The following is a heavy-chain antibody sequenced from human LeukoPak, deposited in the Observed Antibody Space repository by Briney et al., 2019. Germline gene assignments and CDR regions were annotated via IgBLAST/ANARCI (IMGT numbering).Heavy chain of an antibody. Sequence: PSETLSLTCAVSGGSISSNFYWGWVRQSPGIGLQWIATMYPPLYHGGNTFYSPSLKSRVTMSLDKSQNQFSRKLHSVTATDTAVYYCAISIGYSYGDDAFDVWGPGTGVTVSS. CDR2: MYPPLYHGGNT. CDR3: AISIGYSYGDDAFDV. J-gene: IGHJ3*01. V-gene: IGHV4-38-2*01. CDR1: GGSISSNFY. D-gene: IGHD5-18*01.